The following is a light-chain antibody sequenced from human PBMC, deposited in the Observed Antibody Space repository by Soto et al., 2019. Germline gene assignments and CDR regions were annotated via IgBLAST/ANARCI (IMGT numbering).Light chain of an antibody. J-gene: IGKJ5*01. CDR2: GAS. V-gene: IGKV3-20*01. Sequence: IVLTQSPGTLSLSPGERATLSCRAGQSVSSNYLAWYQQKPGQAPRLLIYGASSRATGIPDRFSGTGSETDFTLTISRLEPEDFAVYYCQQYDNSPITFGQGTRLE. CDR1: QSVSSNY. CDR3: QQYDNSPIT.